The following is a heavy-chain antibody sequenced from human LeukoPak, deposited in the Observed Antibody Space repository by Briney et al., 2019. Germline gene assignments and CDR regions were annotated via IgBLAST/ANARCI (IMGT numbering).Heavy chain of an antibody. CDR1: GGSISSSSYY. Sequence: SETLSLTCTVSGGSISSSSYYWGWIRQPPGKGLEWIGSIYYSGSTYYNPSLKSRVTISVDTSKNQFSLKLSSVTAADTAVYYCARGKAPYSSSWSVYYYYYYYMDVWGKGTTVTISS. CDR2: IYYSGST. CDR3: ARGKAPYSSSWSVYYYYYYYMDV. D-gene: IGHD6-13*01. V-gene: IGHV4-39*01. J-gene: IGHJ6*03.